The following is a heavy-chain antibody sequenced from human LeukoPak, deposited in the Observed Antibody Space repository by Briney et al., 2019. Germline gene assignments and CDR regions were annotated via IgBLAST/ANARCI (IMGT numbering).Heavy chain of an antibody. Sequence: GGSLRLSCADSAFTVSSNYMSWVRQAPGKGLEWVSVIYSGGSTYYADSVKGRFTISRDNSKNTLYLQMNSLRAEDTAVYYCARVVHYYGSGSSYFDYWGQGTLVTVSS. CDR1: AFTVSSNY. CDR2: IYSGGST. J-gene: IGHJ4*02. D-gene: IGHD3-10*01. CDR3: ARVVHYYGSGSSYFDY. V-gene: IGHV3-66*01.